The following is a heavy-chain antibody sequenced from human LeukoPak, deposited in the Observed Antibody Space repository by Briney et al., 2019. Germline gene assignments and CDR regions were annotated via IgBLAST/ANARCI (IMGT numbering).Heavy chain of an antibody. CDR1: GYTFTGYY. D-gene: IGHD6-19*01. CDR3: ARGIAVAGIDY. J-gene: IGHJ4*02. Sequence: ASVKVSCKASGYTFTGYYLHWVRQAPGQGLEWMGWINPNSGATNYAQKFQGRVTMTRDTSISTAYMELSSLGFDDTAVYYCARGIAVAGIDYWGQGTLVTVSS. V-gene: IGHV1-2*02. CDR2: INPNSGAT.